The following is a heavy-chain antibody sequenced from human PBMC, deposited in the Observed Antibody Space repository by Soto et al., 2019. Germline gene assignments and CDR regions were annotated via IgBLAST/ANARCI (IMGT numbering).Heavy chain of an antibody. V-gene: IGHV4-59*01. Sequence: SETLSLTCTVSGGSISSYYWSWIRQPPGKGPEWIGYIYYSGSTNYNPSLKSRVTISVDTSKNQFSLKLSSVTAADTAVYYCARVGDWQQLVRYSRDGDYYFDYWAQGTLVTVSS. J-gene: IGHJ4*02. CDR1: GGSISSYY. CDR3: ARVGDWQQLVRYSRDGDYYFDY. CDR2: IYYSGST. D-gene: IGHD6-13*01.